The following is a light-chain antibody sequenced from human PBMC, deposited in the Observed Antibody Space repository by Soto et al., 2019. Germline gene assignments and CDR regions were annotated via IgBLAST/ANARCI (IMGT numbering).Light chain of an antibody. CDR1: SNDIGNSNL. J-gene: IGLJ3*02. V-gene: IGLV2-23*01. Sequence: QSALTQPASVSGSPGQSITISCTGTSNDIGNSNLVSWYQQHPDRAPKLLIYEDTKRPSGISDRFSGSTSGNTASLTISGLRAEDGAIYHCSSYAGFNMFGAGTKLTVL. CDR3: SSYAGFNM. CDR2: EDT.